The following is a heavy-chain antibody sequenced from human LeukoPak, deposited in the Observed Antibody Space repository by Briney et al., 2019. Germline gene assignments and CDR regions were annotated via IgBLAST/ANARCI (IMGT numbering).Heavy chain of an antibody. V-gene: IGHV3-53*01. CDR2: LYSGGYT. CDR3: ARVTASGYFDY. D-gene: IGHD3-22*01. Sequence: GGSLRLSCAASGFTVSSSYMSWVRQAPGKGLEWVSVLYSGGYTYYADSVKGRFTISRDNSKNTLYLQMNSPRAEDTAVYYCARVTASGYFDYWGQGTQVTVSS. J-gene: IGHJ4*02. CDR1: GFTVSSSY.